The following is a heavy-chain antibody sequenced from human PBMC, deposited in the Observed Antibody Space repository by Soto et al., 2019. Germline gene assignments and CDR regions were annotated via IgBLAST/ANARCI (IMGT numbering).Heavy chain of an antibody. J-gene: IGHJ4*02. Sequence: SETLSLTCTVSGGSISSSSCHWGWIRQPPGKGLEWIASIKYSGTTFYNPSLKSRVTLSVDTSKNQFALKLSSVTAADTAVYYCARGQTTVTTLDYWGQGTLVTVSS. CDR3: ARGQTTVTTLDY. D-gene: IGHD4-17*01. V-gene: IGHV4-39*06. CDR2: IKYSGTT. CDR1: GGSISSSSCH.